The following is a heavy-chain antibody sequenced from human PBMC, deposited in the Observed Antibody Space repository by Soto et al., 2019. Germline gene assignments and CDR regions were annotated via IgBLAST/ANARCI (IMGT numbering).Heavy chain of an antibody. CDR3: ARDNFYDSSGYSSSGLDY. CDR1: GGSISSSNW. D-gene: IGHD3-22*01. Sequence: SETLSLTCAVSGGSISSSNWWSWVRQPPGKGLEWIGEIYHSGSTNYNPSLKSRVTISVDKSKNQFSLKLSSVTAADTAVYYCARDNFYDSSGYSSSGLDYWGQGTLVTVSS. J-gene: IGHJ4*02. V-gene: IGHV4-4*02. CDR2: IYHSGST.